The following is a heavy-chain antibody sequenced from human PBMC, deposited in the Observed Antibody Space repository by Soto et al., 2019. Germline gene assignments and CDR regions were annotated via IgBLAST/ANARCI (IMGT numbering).Heavy chain of an antibody. Sequence: EVQLLESGGGLVQPGGSLRLSCAASGFTFSSYAMSWVRQAPGKGLEWVSAISGSGGSTYYADSVKGRFTISRDNSKNTLYLQMNSLRAEDTAVYYCAKKAALEDYIWGSNIDYWGQGTLVTVSS. CDR1: GFTFSSYA. J-gene: IGHJ4*02. V-gene: IGHV3-23*01. CDR2: ISGSGGST. D-gene: IGHD3-16*01. CDR3: AKKAALEDYIWGSNIDY.